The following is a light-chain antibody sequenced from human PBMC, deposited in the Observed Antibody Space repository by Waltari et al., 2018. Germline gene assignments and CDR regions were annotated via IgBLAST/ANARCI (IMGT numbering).Light chain of an antibody. CDR2: DAS. CDR3: QKYGTLPAT. CDR1: QSVSRT. V-gene: IGKV3-20*01. Sequence: ELVLTQSPGPLSLSPGERATLSCRASQSVSRTLAWYQQKPGQAPRLLIYDASSRATGIPDRFSGSGSGTDFSLTISRLEPEDFAVYYCQKYGTLPATFGQGTKVEIK. J-gene: IGKJ1*01.